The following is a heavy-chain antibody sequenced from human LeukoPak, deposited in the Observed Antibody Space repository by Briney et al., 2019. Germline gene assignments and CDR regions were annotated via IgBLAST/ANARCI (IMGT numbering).Heavy chain of an antibody. CDR2: IYHSGST. CDR3: ASYDFWSGRGFDI. CDR1: GYSISSGYY. V-gene: IGHV4-38-2*01. Sequence: PSETLSLTCAVSGYSISSGYYWGWIRQPPGKGLEWIGSIYHSGSTYYNPSLKSRVTISVDTSKNPFSLKLSSVTAADTAVYYCASYDFWSGRGFDIWGQGTMVTVSS. D-gene: IGHD3-3*01. J-gene: IGHJ3*02.